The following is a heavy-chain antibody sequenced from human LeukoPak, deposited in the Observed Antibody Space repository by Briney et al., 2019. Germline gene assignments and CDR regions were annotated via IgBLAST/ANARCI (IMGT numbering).Heavy chain of an antibody. CDR3: ARSTKTNDY. J-gene: IGHJ4*02. D-gene: IGHD2-8*01. V-gene: IGHV3-48*01. CDR2: ISSSSNTI. CDR1: GFTFNTFG. Sequence: GGSLRLSCAASGFTFNTFGMNWVRQAPGKGLEWLSYISSSSNTIYYADPAKGRFTISRDNAKNSLYLQMNGLRAEDTAVYYCARSTKTNDYWGQGTLVTVSS.